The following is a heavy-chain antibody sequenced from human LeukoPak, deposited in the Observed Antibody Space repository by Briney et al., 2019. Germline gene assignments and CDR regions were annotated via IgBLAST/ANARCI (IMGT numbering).Heavy chain of an antibody. Sequence: GGSLRLSCAASGFTFSDYYMSWIRQAPGKGLEWVSYISSSSSYTNYADSAKGRFTISRDNAKNSLYLQMNSLRAEDTAVYYCAREEVGAAAGSFKNWFDPWGQGTLVTVSS. CDR2: ISSSSSYT. J-gene: IGHJ5*02. V-gene: IGHV3-11*06. CDR1: GFTFSDYY. CDR3: AREEVGAAAGSFKNWFDP. D-gene: IGHD6-13*01.